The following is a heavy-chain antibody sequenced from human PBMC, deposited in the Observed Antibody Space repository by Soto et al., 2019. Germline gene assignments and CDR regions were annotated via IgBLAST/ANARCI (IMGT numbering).Heavy chain of an antibody. Sequence: GGSLRLSCVASGITFSDFCMSWVRQAPGKGLEWVAKIKQDGSEKLYVGSVKGRFAASRDNAKNSLYLQMNSLPAEDTAVYYCARDFTDDALDMWGQGTMVTVSS. CDR1: GITFSDFC. J-gene: IGHJ3*02. CDR2: IKQDGSEK. CDR3: ARDFTDDALDM. V-gene: IGHV3-7*03.